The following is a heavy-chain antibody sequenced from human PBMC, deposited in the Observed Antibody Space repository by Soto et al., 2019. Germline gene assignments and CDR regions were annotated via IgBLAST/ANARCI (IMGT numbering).Heavy chain of an antibody. CDR2: VIPILGMA. Sequence: SVKVSCKASGGTFSSYSFSWVRQAPGQGLEWMGRVIPILGMANYAQKFQGRVTITRDTSASTAYMELSSLRSEDTAVYYCARGSGYYYWDDYWGQGTLVTVSS. CDR1: GGTFSSYS. V-gene: IGHV1-69*04. D-gene: IGHD3-22*01. J-gene: IGHJ4*02. CDR3: ARGSGYYYWDDY.